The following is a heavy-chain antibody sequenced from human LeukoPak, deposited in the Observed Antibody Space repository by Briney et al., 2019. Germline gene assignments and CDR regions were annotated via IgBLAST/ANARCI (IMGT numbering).Heavy chain of an antibody. Sequence: ASVKVSCKASGYTFTGYYLHWVRQAPGQGLEWMGRINPNSGGTNYAQKFQGRVTMTRDTSISTVYMKLSRLRFDDTAVYYCAREYVPGILVLGYWGQETLVTVSS. J-gene: IGHJ4*02. CDR1: GYTFTGYY. CDR2: INPNSGGT. D-gene: IGHD2-8*02. CDR3: AREYVPGILVLGY. V-gene: IGHV1-2*06.